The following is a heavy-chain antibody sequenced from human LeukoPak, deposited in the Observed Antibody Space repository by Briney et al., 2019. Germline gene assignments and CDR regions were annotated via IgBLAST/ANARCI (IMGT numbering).Heavy chain of an antibody. CDR1: GYTFTGYY. CDR3: ARAQYYYGSGSLKRNWFDP. V-gene: IGHV1-2*02. Sequence: ASVKVSCKASGYTFTGYYMHWVRQAPGQGLEWMGWINPNSGGTNYAQKFQGRVTMTRDTSISTAYMELSRLRSDDTAVYYCARAQYYYGSGSLKRNWFDPWGQGTLVTVSS. CDR2: INPNSGGT. D-gene: IGHD3-10*01. J-gene: IGHJ5*02.